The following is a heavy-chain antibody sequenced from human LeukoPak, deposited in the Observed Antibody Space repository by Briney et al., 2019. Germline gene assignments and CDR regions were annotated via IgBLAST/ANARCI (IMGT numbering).Heavy chain of an antibody. CDR3: ARTYSSSDEFDY. Sequence: ASVKVSCRASGYTFTSYYMHWLRQAPGQGLEWMGIINPSGGATSYAQKFQGRVTMTRDTSTSTVYMELTSLRSEDTAVYYCARTYSSSDEFDYWGQGTQVTVSS. V-gene: IGHV1-46*01. CDR1: GYTFTSYY. J-gene: IGHJ4*02. D-gene: IGHD6-13*01. CDR2: INPSGGAT.